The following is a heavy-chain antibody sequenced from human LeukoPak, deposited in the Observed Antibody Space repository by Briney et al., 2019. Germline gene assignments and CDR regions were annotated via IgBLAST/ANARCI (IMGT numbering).Heavy chain of an antibody. V-gene: IGHV3-21*01. CDR2: ISSTSSSYR. D-gene: IGHD5-12*01. CDR1: GFTFITYN. Sequence: GGSLRLSCAASGFTFITYNMNWVRQAPGKGLEWVSSISSTSSSYRYYADSVKGRFTISRDNAKSSLYLQMNSLRAEDTAVYYCAREHSGYDFPGRDYYYMDVWGKGTTVTVSS. CDR3: AREHSGYDFPGRDYYYMDV. J-gene: IGHJ6*03.